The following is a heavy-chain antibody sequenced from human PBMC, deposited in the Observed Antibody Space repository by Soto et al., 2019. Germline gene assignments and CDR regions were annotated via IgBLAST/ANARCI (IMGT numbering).Heavy chain of an antibody. D-gene: IGHD2-8*01. J-gene: IGHJ5*01. Sequence: SQTLSLTCAVSVDSVSTNSATWHWIRQSPSRGLEWLGRTYYRSKWYNDYAVSVKGRITINPDTSNNQLSLQLNSVTPDDTAVYYCARLIGNSWLESWGQGTLVTVSS. CDR1: VDSVSTNSAT. CDR2: TYYRSKWYN. CDR3: ARLIGNSWLES. V-gene: IGHV6-1*01.